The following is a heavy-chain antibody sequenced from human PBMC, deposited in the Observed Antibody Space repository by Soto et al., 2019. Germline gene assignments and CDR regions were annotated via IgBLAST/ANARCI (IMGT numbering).Heavy chain of an antibody. CDR1: GYTLTELS. CDR2: FDPEDGET. J-gene: IGHJ5*02. D-gene: IGHD3-10*01. V-gene: IGHV1-24*01. Sequence: ASVKVSCKVSGYTLTELSMHWVRQAPGKGLEWMGGFDPEDGETIYAQKLQGRVTMTEDTSTDTAYMELSSLRSEDTAVYYGATDRYYGSGSSLVWFDPWGQGTLVTVSS. CDR3: ATDRYYGSGSSLVWFDP.